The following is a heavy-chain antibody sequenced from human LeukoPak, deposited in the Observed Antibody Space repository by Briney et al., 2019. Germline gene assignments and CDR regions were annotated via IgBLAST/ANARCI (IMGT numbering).Heavy chain of an antibody. D-gene: IGHD3-22*01. CDR3: ARDQPQYYDSSGHDV. J-gene: IGHJ4*02. CDR2: INPNSGGT. V-gene: IGHV1-2*02. CDR1: GYTFTGYY. Sequence: ASVKVSCKASGYTFTGYYMHWVRQAPGQGLEWMGWINPNSGGTNYAQKFQGRVTMTRDTSISTAYMELSRLRSDDTAVYYCARDQPQYYDSSGHDVWGQGTLVTVSS.